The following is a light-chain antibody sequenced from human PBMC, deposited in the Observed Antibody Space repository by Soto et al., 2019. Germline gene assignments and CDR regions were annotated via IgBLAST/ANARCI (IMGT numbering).Light chain of an antibody. Sequence: DIQMTQSPSSLSASVGDRVTITCQASQDISNYLNWCQQKPGKAPKLLIYDASNLETGVPSRFSGSGSGPDFTFTISSLQPEDIATYYCQQYDNLPLTFGGGTKVEIK. CDR1: QDISNY. V-gene: IGKV1-33*01. J-gene: IGKJ4*01. CDR2: DAS. CDR3: QQYDNLPLT.